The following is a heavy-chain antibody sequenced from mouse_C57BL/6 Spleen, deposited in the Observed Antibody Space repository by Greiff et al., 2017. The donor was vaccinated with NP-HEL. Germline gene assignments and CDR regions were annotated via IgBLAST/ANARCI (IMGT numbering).Heavy chain of an antibody. Sequence: EVQLQQSGAELVRPGASVKLSCTASGFNIKDDYMHWVKQRPEQGLEWIGWIDPENGDTEYASKFQGKATITADTSSNTAYLQLSSLASEDTAVYYCTGGGSKYFVYWGQGTTLTVSS. CDR1: GFNIKDDY. V-gene: IGHV14-4*01. CDR3: TGGGSKYFVY. D-gene: IGHD1-1*01. CDR2: IDPENGDT. J-gene: IGHJ2*01.